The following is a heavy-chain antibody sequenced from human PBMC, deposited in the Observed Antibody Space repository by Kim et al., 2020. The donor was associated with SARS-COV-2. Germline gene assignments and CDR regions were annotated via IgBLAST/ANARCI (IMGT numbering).Heavy chain of an antibody. D-gene: IGHD3-3*01. CDR1: GFTFGDYA. Sequence: GGSLRLSCAASGFTFGDYAMHWVRQAPGKGLEWVSGISWNSGSIGYADSVKGRFTISRDNAKNSLYLQMNSLRAEDTALYYCAKAARDPYYDFWSGYYFDYWGQGTLVTVSS. CDR3: AKAARDPYYDFWSGYYFDY. J-gene: IGHJ4*02. V-gene: IGHV3-9*01. CDR2: ISWNSGSI.